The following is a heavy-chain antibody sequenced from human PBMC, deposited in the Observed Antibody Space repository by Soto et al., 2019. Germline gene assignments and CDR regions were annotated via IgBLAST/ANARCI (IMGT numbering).Heavy chain of an antibody. V-gene: IGHV5-51*03. D-gene: IGHD3-10*01. Sequence: EVQLVQSGAEVKKPGESLQISCKGSGYSFTNYWIGWVRQMPGKGLEWMGIIYPGDSDTRYSPSFQGQVTISGDKSISTAFLQWSSLKASDTAMYYCARGVLLFFGERKYAFDIWGQGTMVTVSS. CDR3: ARGVLLFFGERKYAFDI. CDR2: IYPGDSDT. CDR1: GYSFTNYW. J-gene: IGHJ3*02.